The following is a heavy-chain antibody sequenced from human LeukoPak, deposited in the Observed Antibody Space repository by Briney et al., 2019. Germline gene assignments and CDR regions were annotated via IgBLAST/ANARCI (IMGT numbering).Heavy chain of an antibody. Sequence: GGSLRLSCAASGFTFSSYWMSWVRQAPGKGLEWVANIKQDGSEKYYVDSVKGRFTISRDNAKNSLYLEMNNLKPEDMALYYCARTFGDLEPLLDYWGQGTLVTVSS. CDR2: IKQDGSEK. CDR3: ARTFGDLEPLLDY. CDR1: GFTFSSYW. V-gene: IGHV3-7*03. D-gene: IGHD4-17*01. J-gene: IGHJ4*02.